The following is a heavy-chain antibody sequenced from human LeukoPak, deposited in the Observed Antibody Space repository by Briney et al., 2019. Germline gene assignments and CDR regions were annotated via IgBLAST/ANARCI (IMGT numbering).Heavy chain of an antibody. CDR3: ATVRSGYVFDY. CDR1: GSTISTYW. CDR2: IKQDGSDK. J-gene: IGHJ4*02. V-gene: IGHV3-7*01. D-gene: IGHD3-3*01. Sequence: PGGPLRLSCAASGSTISTYWMSGVRQAPGKGLEWVANIKQDGSDKYYVDSVKGRFTISRDNAKNSLSLQMNGLRAEDTAVYYCATVRSGYVFDYWGQGTLVTVSS.